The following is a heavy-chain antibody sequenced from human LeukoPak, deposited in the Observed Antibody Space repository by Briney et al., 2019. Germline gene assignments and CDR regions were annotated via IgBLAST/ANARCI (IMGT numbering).Heavy chain of an antibody. D-gene: IGHD2-15*01. V-gene: IGHV3-30*04. Sequence: GGSLRLSCAASGFTFSSYAMHWVRQAPGKGLEWVAVISYDGSNKYYADSVKGRFTISRDNSKNTLYLQMNSLRAEDTAVYYCARDLVYCSGGSCSPTAYYYYYGMDVWGQGTTVTVSS. CDR3: ARDLVYCSGGSCSPTAYYYYYGMDV. CDR1: GFTFSSYA. J-gene: IGHJ6*02. CDR2: ISYDGSNK.